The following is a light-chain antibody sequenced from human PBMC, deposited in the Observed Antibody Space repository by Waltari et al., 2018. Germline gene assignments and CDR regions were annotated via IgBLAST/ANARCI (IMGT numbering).Light chain of an antibody. J-gene: IGKJ2*01. CDR3: QQYGSSILYT. CDR1: QGRTKRY. CDR2: GAS. V-gene: IGKV3-20*01. Sequence: RASQGRTKRYLAWYQQKPGQAPRLLIYGASSRAAGIPDRFSGSGSGTDFTLTISRLEPEDFAVYYCQQYGSSILYTFGQGTKLEIK.